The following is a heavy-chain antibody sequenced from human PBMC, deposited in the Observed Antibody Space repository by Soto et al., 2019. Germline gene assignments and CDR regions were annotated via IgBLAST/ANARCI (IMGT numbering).Heavy chain of an antibody. Sequence: SGGSLRLSCAASGFTFSSYAMSWVRQAPGKGLEWVSAISGSGGSTYYADSVKGRFTISRDNSKNTLYLQMNSLRAEDTAVYYCAKDRDYGGNSGAFDIWGQGTMVTVSS. D-gene: IGHD4-17*01. V-gene: IGHV3-23*01. CDR1: GFTFSSYA. CDR3: AKDRDYGGNSGAFDI. J-gene: IGHJ3*02. CDR2: ISGSGGST.